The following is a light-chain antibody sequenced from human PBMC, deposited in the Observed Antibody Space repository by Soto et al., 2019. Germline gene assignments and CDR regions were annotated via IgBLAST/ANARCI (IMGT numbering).Light chain of an antibody. V-gene: IGKV3-20*01. CDR2: GAS. CDR3: QQYGSSPRT. CDR1: QSVSSSY. J-gene: IGKJ1*01. Sequence: EIVLTPSPATLSLSPGERATLSCTAIQSVSSSYLAWYQQKPGQAPRLLIYGASSRATGIPDRFSGSGSGTDFTLTISRLEPEDFAVYYCQQYGSSPRTFGQGTKVDIK.